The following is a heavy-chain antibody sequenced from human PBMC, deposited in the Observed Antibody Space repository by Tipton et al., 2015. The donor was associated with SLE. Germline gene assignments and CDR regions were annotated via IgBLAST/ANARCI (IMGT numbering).Heavy chain of an antibody. CDR2: ISSSGSTI. Sequence: GSLRLSCAASGFTFSDYYMSWIRQAPGKGLEWVSYISSSGSTIYYADSVKGRFTISRDNAKNSLYLQMNSLRAEDTAVYYCAREWNYDFWSGYSFDYWGQGTLVTVSS. D-gene: IGHD3-3*01. CDR3: AREWNYDFWSGYSFDY. CDR1: GFTFSDYY. V-gene: IGHV3-11*01. J-gene: IGHJ4*02.